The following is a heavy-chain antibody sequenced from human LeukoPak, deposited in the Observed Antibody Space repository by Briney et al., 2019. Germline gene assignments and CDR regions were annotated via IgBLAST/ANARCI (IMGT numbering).Heavy chain of an antibody. CDR1: GYTFTSYA. V-gene: IGHV7-4-1*02. CDR2: INTNTGNP. CDR3: ARTGAFDILTGCRV. D-gene: IGHD3-9*01. Sequence: ASVKVSCKASGYTFTSYAMNWVRQAPGQGLEWMGWINTNTGNPTYAQGFTGRFVFSLDTSVSTAYLQISSLKAEDTAVYYCARTGAFDILTGCRVWGQGTLVTVSS. J-gene: IGHJ4*02.